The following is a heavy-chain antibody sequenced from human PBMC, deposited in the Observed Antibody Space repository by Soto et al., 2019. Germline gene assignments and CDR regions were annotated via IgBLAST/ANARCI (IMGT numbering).Heavy chain of an antibody. V-gene: IGHV4-31*03. CDR3: ARGHIVVVQAAVANFDY. CDR1: GGSISSGGYY. J-gene: IGHJ4*02. CDR2: IYYSGST. D-gene: IGHD2-2*01. Sequence: SETLSLTCTVSGGSISSGGYYWSWIRQHPGKGLEWIGYIYYSGSTYYNPSLKSRVTISVDTSKNQFSLKLSSVTAADTAVYYCARGHIVVVQAAVANFDYWGQGTRVTVSS.